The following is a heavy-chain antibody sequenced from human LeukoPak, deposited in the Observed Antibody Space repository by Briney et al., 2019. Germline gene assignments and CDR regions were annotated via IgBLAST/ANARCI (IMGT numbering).Heavy chain of an antibody. CDR1: GYTFTGYY. J-gene: IGHJ5*02. V-gene: IGHV1-2*02. D-gene: IGHD3-3*01. CDR2: INPNSGGT. Sequence: GASVKVSCKASGYTFTGYYMHWVRQAPGQGLEWMGWINPNSGGTNYAQKFQGRVTMTRDTSISTAYMELSRLRSDDTAVYYCARDGSETIFGVVIIGWNWFDPWGQGTLVTVSS. CDR3: ARDGSETIFGVVIIGWNWFDP.